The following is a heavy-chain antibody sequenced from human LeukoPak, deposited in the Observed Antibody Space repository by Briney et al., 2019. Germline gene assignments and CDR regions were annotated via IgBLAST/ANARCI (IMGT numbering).Heavy chain of an antibody. Sequence: GASVKVSCKASGYTFTSYAISWVRQAPGQGLEWMGGIIPIFGTANYAQKFQGRVTITADESTSTAYMELSSLGSEDTAVYYCARGRATMVRGVCYPWGQGTLVTVSS. CDR1: GYTFTSYA. CDR3: ARGRATMVRGVCYP. V-gene: IGHV1-69*13. CDR2: IIPIFGTA. J-gene: IGHJ4*02. D-gene: IGHD3-10*01.